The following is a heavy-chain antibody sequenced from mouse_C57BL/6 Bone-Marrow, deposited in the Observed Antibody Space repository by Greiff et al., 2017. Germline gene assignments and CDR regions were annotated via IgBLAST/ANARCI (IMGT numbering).Heavy chain of an antibody. Sequence: DVQLQESGAELVKPGASVKLSCTASGFNIKDYYMHWVKQRTEQGLEWIGRIDPEDGETKYAPKFQGKATITADTSSNTAYLQLSSLTSEDTAVYYCASPKRQYYFDYWGQGTTLTVSS. CDR1: GFNIKDYY. CDR2: IDPEDGET. V-gene: IGHV14-2*01. CDR3: ASPKRQYYFDY. D-gene: IGHD6-1*01. J-gene: IGHJ2*01.